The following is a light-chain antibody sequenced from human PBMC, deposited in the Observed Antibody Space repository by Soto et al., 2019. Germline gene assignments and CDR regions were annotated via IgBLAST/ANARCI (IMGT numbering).Light chain of an antibody. V-gene: IGKV1-5*01. Sequence: DIQMTQSPSTRSASVGDRVTITCRASQSISSWLAWYQQKPGKAPKLLIYDASSLESGVPSRFSGGGSGTAFTLTISRLQPDDFATYYCQQYNSYSPTFGPGTKVDIK. CDR3: QQYNSYSPT. CDR2: DAS. J-gene: IGKJ3*01. CDR1: QSISSW.